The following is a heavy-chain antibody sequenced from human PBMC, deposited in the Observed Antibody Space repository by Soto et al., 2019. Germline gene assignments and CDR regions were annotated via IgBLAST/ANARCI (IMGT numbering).Heavy chain of an antibody. CDR3: ARTVCSSASCYGYYYYGLDV. Sequence: SETLSLTCTVSGDSISSTNNYWSWIRQHPGKGLEWIGYIYYSGSTYYNPSLKSRPAISVDTSKNQFSLKLSSVTAADTAVYYCARTVCSSASCYGYYYYGLDVWGQVTTVTVSS. CDR2: IYYSGST. D-gene: IGHD2-2*01. J-gene: IGHJ6*02. V-gene: IGHV4-31*03. CDR1: GDSISSTNNY.